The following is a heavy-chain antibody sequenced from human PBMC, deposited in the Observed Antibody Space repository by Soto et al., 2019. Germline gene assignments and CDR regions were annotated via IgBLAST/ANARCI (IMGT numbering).Heavy chain of an antibody. Sequence: GGSLRLSCAASGFTFRSFTMNWVRQAPGKGLVWVSRIYFDGITTNYADSVKGRLTVSRDNAKNTVYLHVNTLRDEDTAVYYCARGGAMGVDYWGQGTLVTVSS. V-gene: IGHV3-74*01. D-gene: IGHD1-26*01. CDR2: IYFDGITT. CDR1: GFTFRSFT. J-gene: IGHJ4*02. CDR3: ARGGAMGVDY.